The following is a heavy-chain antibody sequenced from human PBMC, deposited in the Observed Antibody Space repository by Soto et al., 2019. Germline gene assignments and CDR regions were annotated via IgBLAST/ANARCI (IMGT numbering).Heavy chain of an antibody. CDR3: ARRKRSSWYLGY. J-gene: IGHJ4*02. Sequence: ASETLSLTCAVYGGSFSGYYWSWIRQPPGKGLEWIGEINHSGSTNYNPSLKSRVTISVDTSKNQFSLKLSSVTAADTAVYYCARRKRSSWYLGYWGQGTLVTVSS. V-gene: IGHV4-34*01. CDR1: GGSFSGYY. D-gene: IGHD6-13*01. CDR2: INHSGST.